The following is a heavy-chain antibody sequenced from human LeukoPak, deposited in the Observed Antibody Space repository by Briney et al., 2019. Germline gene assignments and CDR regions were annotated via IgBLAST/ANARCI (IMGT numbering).Heavy chain of an antibody. CDR3: ARANYPYYYDSSGYYFDY. CDR1: GGSISSGGYY. CDR2: IYYSGST. Sequence: SQTLSLICTVSGGSISSGGYYCSWIRQHPGKGLEWIGYIYYSGSTYYNPSLKSRVTISVDTSKNQFSLKLSSVTAADTAVYYCARANYPYYYDSSGYYFDYWGQGTLVTVSS. J-gene: IGHJ4*02. V-gene: IGHV4-31*03. D-gene: IGHD3-22*01.